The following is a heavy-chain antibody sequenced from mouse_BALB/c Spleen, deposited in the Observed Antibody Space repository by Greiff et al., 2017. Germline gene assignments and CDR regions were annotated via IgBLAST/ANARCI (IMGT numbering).Heavy chain of an antibody. V-gene: IGHV14-4*02. Sequence: EVKLMESGAELVRSGASVKLSCTASGFNIKDYYMHWVKQRPEQGLEWIGWIDPENGDTEYAPKFQGKATMTADTSSNTAYLQLSSLTSEDTAVYYCNAVTIEGYWGQGTTLTVSA. CDR1: GFNIKDYY. CDR2: IDPENGDT. D-gene: IGHD2-12*01. J-gene: IGHJ2*01. CDR3: NAVTIEGY.